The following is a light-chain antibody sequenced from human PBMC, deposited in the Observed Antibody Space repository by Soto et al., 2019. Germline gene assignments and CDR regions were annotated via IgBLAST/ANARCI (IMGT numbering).Light chain of an antibody. CDR2: DVS. CDR3: CSYAGTYIPL. J-gene: IGLJ2*01. Sequence: QSVLTQPRSVSGSPGQSVTISCTGTSSDVGAYNFVSWYQHNPGKAPKLMSFDVSARPSGVPDRFSGSKSANTASLTISGLQTEDEADYYCCSYAGTYIPLFGGGTKLTVL. CDR1: SSDVGAYNF. V-gene: IGLV2-11*01.